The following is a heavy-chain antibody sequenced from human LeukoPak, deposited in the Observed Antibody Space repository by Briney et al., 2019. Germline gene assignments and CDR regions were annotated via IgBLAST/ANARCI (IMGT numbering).Heavy chain of an antibody. Sequence: ASVKVSCKASGFSFTDYGIGWVRQTPGQGLECMGWINTKNGDTYYAQKLQGRVAMTTQTSTTTAYMDLGSLGSDDTAIYFCASIRWEKNVYYFDSWGQGTLVTVSS. CDR1: GFSFTDYG. J-gene: IGHJ4*02. CDR3: ASIRWEKNVYYFDS. V-gene: IGHV1-18*01. CDR2: INTKNGDT. D-gene: IGHD1-26*01.